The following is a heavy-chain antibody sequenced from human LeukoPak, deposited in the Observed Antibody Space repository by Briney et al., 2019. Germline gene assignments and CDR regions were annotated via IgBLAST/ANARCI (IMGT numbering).Heavy chain of an antibody. CDR1: GFSLSSSGAG. Sequence: GPTLVNPTQPLRLTCAFSGFSLSSSGAGVGWVRQPPGKALECLAIIYWDDDKRYSPSLRSRLTITKDTSKNQVVLTMTNMDPVDTATYYCAHRSPARRPQSPSGWYSDYFDFWGQGTLVPVSS. J-gene: IGHJ4*02. V-gene: IGHV2-5*02. CDR2: IYWDDDK. D-gene: IGHD6-19*01. CDR3: AHRSPARRPQSPSGWYSDYFDF.